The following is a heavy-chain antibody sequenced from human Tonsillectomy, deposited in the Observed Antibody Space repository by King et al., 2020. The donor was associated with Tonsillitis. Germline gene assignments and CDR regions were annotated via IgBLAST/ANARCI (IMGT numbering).Heavy chain of an antibody. D-gene: IGHD3-22*01. J-gene: IGHJ3*02. CDR2: ISYDGSNK. CDR1: DFTFSSYG. V-gene: IGHV3-30*18. CDR3: AKDIGDYYDSSGYRALDI. Sequence: VQLVESGGGVVQPGRSLRLSCAASDFTFSSYGMHWVRQAPGKGLEWLGVISYDGSNKYSADSVKGRFTISRDNSKNTLYLQMNSLRAEDTAVYYCAKDIGDYYDSSGYRALDIWGQGTMVTVSS.